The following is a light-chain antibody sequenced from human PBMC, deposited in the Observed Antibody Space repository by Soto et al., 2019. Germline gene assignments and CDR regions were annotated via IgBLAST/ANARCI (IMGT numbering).Light chain of an antibody. CDR2: EVT. V-gene: IGLV2-14*01. CDR3: SCDTVSIACV. Sequence: QSALTQPASVSGSPGQSITISCTGTSSDVGGYDYVSWYQQYPGKAPKLLIYEVTNRPSGVSNRFSGSKSGNTAYLTISGLQAEDEADYYCSCDTVSIACVFGGGTKLTVL. J-gene: IGLJ3*02. CDR1: SSDVGGYDY.